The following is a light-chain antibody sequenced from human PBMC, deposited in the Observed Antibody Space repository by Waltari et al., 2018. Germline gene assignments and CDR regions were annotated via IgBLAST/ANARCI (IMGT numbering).Light chain of an antibody. Sequence: EIVLTQSPATLSLSPGERATLSCRASQSVSSYLAWYQQKPGQPPRLLIYHASTRATGIPARFSGRGSGTDFTLIITNGEPEDFAVYYCQQRSDWPPLTFGQGTRLEIK. CDR3: QQRSDWPPLT. J-gene: IGKJ5*01. V-gene: IGKV3-11*01. CDR2: HAS. CDR1: QSVSSY.